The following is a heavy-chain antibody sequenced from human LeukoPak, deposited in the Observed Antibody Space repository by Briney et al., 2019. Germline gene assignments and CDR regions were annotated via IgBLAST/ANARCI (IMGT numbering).Heavy chain of an antibody. D-gene: IGHD6-6*01. CDR3: ARDPGSSEYNWFDP. Sequence: ASVKVSCKASGYTFTGYYMHWVRQAPGQGLEWMGWINPNSGGTNYAQKFQGRVTMTRDTSISTAYMELSRLRSDDTAVYYCARDPGSSEYNWFDPWGQGTLVTVSS. CDR1: GYTFTGYY. CDR2: INPNSGGT. J-gene: IGHJ5*02. V-gene: IGHV1-2*02.